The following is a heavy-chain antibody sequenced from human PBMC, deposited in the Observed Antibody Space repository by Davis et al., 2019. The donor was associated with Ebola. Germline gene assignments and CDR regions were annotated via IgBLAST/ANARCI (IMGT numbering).Heavy chain of an antibody. V-gene: IGHV4-39*07. CDR3: AREATTSQGRGLDL. CDR2: IYYNGRT. Sequence: SETLSLTCSVSGGSISSGTYYWGWVRQPPGKELEGIGSIYYNGRTYYSSSLEGRVTILLDTSKKQFSLNLGSATAADTAVYYCAREATTSQGRGLDLWGQGTTVTVSS. D-gene: IGHD1-26*01. CDR1: GGSISSGTYY. J-gene: IGHJ6*02.